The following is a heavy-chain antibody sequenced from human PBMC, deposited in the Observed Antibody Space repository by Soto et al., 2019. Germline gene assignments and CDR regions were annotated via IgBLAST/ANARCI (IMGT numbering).Heavy chain of an antibody. V-gene: IGHV1-18*01. CDR2: ISGYNGNT. Sequence: QVQLVQSGAEVKKPGASVTVSCKASGYTFTNYGFSWVRQAPGQGLEWMGWISGYNGNTKYAEKFQNRVTMTTDTXXXXXXXXXXXXXXXXXXXXXXXXXXXAPYYYYGMDVWGQGTAVTVSS. CDR3: XXXXXAPYYYYGMDV. J-gene: IGHJ6*02. CDR1: GYTFTNYG.